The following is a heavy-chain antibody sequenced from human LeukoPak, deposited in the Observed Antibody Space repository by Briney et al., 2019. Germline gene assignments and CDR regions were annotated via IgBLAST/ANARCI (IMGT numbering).Heavy chain of an antibody. CDR1: GFTFSSYG. CDR3: AKPTPGRGSFLIEY. V-gene: IGHV3-33*06. Sequence: GGSLRLSCVASGFTFSSYGMHWVRQAPGKELEWVAVIWDDGSSKYYADSVKGRFSISRDNFRNALYLQMDSLRAEDTAVYFCAKPTPGRGSFLIEYWGQGTLVTVSS. CDR2: IWDDGSSK. J-gene: IGHJ4*02. D-gene: IGHD1-26*01.